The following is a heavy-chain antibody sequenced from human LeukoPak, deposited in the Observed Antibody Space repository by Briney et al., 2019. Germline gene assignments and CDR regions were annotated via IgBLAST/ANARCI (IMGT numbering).Heavy chain of an antibody. Sequence: SETLSLTCAVYGGSFSGYYWSWIRQPPGKGLEWIGEINHSGSTNYNPSLKSRVTISVDTSKSQFSLKLSSVTAADTAVYYCARQGSGYSGYYYSSGGSYYYYYMDVWGKGTTVTISS. CDR1: GGSFSGYY. CDR2: INHSGST. V-gene: IGHV4-34*01. J-gene: IGHJ6*03. D-gene: IGHD3-22*01. CDR3: ARQGSGYSGYYYSSGGSYYYYYMDV.